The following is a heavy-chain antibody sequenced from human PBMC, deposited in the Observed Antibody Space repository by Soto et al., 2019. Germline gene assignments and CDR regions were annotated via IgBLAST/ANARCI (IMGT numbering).Heavy chain of an antibody. Sequence: QVQLVQSGADVKKPGASVKVSCKASGYTFSDYGISWVRQAPGQGVEWMGWISSKNGNTNFAQKFRGRVTMTTDTSTSTVYMELRSLKPDDTAVYYCAREPPETPPDYWGQGTLVTVSS. V-gene: IGHV1-18*01. CDR1: GYTFSDYG. CDR3: AREPPETPPDY. CDR2: ISSKNGNT. J-gene: IGHJ4*02.